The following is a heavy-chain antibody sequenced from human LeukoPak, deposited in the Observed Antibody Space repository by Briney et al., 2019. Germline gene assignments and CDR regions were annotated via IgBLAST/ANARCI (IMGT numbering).Heavy chain of an antibody. CDR3: AREPITETYYYDSSGYYYEAFDI. Sequence: PGGSLRLSCAASGFTFSSYWMSWVRQAPGKGLEWVANIKQDGSEKYYVDSVKGRFTISRDNAKNSLYLRMNSLRAEDTAVYYCAREPITETYYYDSSGYYYEAFDIWGQGTMVTVSS. CDR1: GFTFSSYW. J-gene: IGHJ3*02. D-gene: IGHD3-22*01. CDR2: IKQDGSEK. V-gene: IGHV3-7*01.